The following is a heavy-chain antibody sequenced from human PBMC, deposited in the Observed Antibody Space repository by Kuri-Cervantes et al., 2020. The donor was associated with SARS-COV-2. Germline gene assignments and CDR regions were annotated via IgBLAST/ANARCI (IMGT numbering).Heavy chain of an antibody. D-gene: IGHD6-19*01. Sequence: GGSLRLSCAASGFTFSNSDMHWVRKRPGKGLEGVAFIRNDGTVKQYVDSVKGRFTISRDNYKSTVHLQVKSLRVEATAVYYCAKDHASDWTFTGAWGQGTQVTVSS. J-gene: IGHJ5*02. CDR1: GFTFSNSD. V-gene: IGHV3-30*02. CDR2: IRNDGTVK. CDR3: AKDHASDWTFTGA.